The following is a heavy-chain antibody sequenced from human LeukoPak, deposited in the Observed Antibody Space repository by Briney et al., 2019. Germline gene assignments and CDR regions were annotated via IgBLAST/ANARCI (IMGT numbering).Heavy chain of an antibody. J-gene: IGHJ4*02. CDR3: ARDWGDYGDFSSYYFDY. V-gene: IGHV3-23*01. CDR2: ISGSGGST. Sequence: TGGSLRLSCAASGFTFSSYAMSWVRQAPGKGLEWVSAISGSGGSTSYAQKFQGRVTMTRDTSTSTVYMELSSLRSEDTAVYYCARDWGDYGDFSSYYFDYWGQGTLVTVSS. D-gene: IGHD4-17*01. CDR1: GFTFSSYA.